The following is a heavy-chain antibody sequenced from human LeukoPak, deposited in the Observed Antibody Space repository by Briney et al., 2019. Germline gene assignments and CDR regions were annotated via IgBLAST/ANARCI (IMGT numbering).Heavy chain of an antibody. J-gene: IGHJ4*02. CDR1: GGSISSYY. V-gene: IGHV4-4*07. Sequence: SETLSLTCTVSGGSISSYYWSWIRQPAGKGLEWIGRIYTSGSTNYNPSLKSRVTMSVDTSKNQFSLKLSSVTAADTAVYYCARLVADYGDYVGHFDYWGQGTLVTVSS. CDR3: ARLVADYGDYVGHFDY. D-gene: IGHD4-17*01. CDR2: IYTSGST.